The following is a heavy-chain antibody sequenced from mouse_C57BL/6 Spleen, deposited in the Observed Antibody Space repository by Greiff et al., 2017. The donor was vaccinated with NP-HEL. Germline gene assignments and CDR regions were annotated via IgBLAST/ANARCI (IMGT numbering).Heavy chain of an antibody. V-gene: IGHV1-19*01. CDR1: GYTFTDYY. CDR2: INPYNGGT. J-gene: IGHJ4*01. CDR3: AREGNYAEAMDY. D-gene: IGHD2-1*01. Sequence: EVKLQESGPVLVKPGASVKMSCKASGYTFTDYYMNWVKQSHGKSLEWIGVINPYNGGTSYNQKFKGKATLTVDKSSSTAYMELNSLTAEDSAVYYCAREGNYAEAMDYWGQGTSVTVSS.